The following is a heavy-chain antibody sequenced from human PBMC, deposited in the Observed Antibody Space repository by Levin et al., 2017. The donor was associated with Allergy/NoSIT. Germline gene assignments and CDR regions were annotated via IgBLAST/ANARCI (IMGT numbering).Heavy chain of an antibody. V-gene: IGHV3-73*01. CDR1: GFTFSGSA. CDR2: IRSKANSYAT. J-gene: IGHJ4*02. D-gene: IGHD3-22*01. Sequence: LSLTCAASGFTFSGSAMHWVRQASGKGLEWVGRIRSKANSYATAYAASVKGRFTISRDDSKNTAYLQMNSLKTEDTAVYYCTRSGVYYYDSSGYPLDFDYWGQGTLVTVSS. CDR3: TRSGVYYYDSSGYPLDFDY.